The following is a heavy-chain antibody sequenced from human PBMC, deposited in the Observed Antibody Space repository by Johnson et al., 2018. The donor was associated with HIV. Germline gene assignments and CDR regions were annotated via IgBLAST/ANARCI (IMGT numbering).Heavy chain of an antibody. Sequence: VQLVESGGGLIQPGGSLRLSCAASGFTVSGNSLSWVRQAPGKGLEWVSVTYSDGNIDSAASAKGRFTISRDSPENMVFLQMNSLRAEDTAVYYCARDGRFCSGGRCSSGAFDIWGQGTMVTVSS. CDR2: TYSDGNI. CDR1: GFTVSGNS. CDR3: ARDGRFCSGGRCSSGAFDI. J-gene: IGHJ3*02. V-gene: IGHV3-53*01. D-gene: IGHD2-15*01.